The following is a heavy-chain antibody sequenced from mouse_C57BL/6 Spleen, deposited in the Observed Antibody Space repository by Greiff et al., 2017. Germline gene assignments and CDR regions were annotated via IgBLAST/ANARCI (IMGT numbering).Heavy chain of an antibody. Sequence: VQLQQPGAELVRPGASVKLSCKASGYTFTSYWMHWVKQRPGQGLEWIGVIDPSDSYTNYNQKFKGKATLTVDTSSSTAYMQLSSLTSEVSAVYYWARAPSTVVATERYYCAMDYWGQGTSVTVSS. CDR1: GYTFTSYW. V-gene: IGHV1-59*01. CDR2: IDPSDSYT. J-gene: IGHJ4*01. D-gene: IGHD1-1*01. CDR3: ARAPSTVVATERYYCAMDY.